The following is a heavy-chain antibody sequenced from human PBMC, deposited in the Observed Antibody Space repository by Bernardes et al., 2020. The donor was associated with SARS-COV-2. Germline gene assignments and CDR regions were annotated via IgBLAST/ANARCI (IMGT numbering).Heavy chain of an antibody. D-gene: IGHD2-15*01. Sequence: GESLKISCQGSGYNFPNYWIGWVRQMPGKGLEWMGIIHPGDSDTIYSPSFQGQVAMSVDRSNTTAYLQWSSLRASDPAIYYCARRWANCSGGRCYSYYFDYWGQGTLVTVSS. V-gene: IGHV5-51*01. CDR3: ARRWANCSGGRCYSYYFDY. J-gene: IGHJ4*02. CDR1: GYNFPNYW. CDR2: IHPGDSDT.